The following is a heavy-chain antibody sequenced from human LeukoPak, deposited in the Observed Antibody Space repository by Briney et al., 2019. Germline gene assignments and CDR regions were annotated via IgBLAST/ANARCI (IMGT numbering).Heavy chain of an antibody. Sequence: SETLSLTCSVSDDSITMYYWTWIRQPPGKGLEWIGYVDHTGSTNFNPSLNGRVSISRDTANNLFSLRLRSVTAADTAVYFCARGRVSSSTWYSTYYYYFYMDVWGKGTTVTVSS. CDR1: DDSITMYY. D-gene: IGHD1-1*01. J-gene: IGHJ6*03. V-gene: IGHV4-59*01. CDR3: ARGRVSSSTWYSTYYYYFYMDV. CDR2: VDHTGST.